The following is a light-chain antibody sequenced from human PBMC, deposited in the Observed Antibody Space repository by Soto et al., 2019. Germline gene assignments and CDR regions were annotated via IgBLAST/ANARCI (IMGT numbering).Light chain of an antibody. CDR3: QQVNSYQLT. Sequence: DIQLTQSPSFLSASVGDRVTITCMASQGINSYLAWYQQKPGKAPKLLIYAASTLPSGVPSRFSGSESGTEFTLTINNLQPEDFATYYCQQVNSYQLTFGGGTKVEIK. J-gene: IGKJ4*01. CDR2: AAS. V-gene: IGKV1-9*01. CDR1: QGINSY.